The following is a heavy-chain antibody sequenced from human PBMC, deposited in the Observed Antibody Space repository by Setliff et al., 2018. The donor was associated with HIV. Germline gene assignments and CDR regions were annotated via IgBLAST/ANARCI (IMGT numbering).Heavy chain of an antibody. CDR2: TYHTGST. D-gene: IGHD3-3*01. CDR3: ARSIVPGASGYYYFEY. Sequence: PSETLSLTCTVSGGSINSTSYYWGWIRQPPGNGLEWIGSTYHTGSTYYKPSLKSRVTISVDTSKNQFSLRLSSVAAGDTAVYYCARSIVPGASGYYYFEYWGQETLVTVSS. CDR1: GGSINSTSYY. V-gene: IGHV4-39*01. J-gene: IGHJ4*02.